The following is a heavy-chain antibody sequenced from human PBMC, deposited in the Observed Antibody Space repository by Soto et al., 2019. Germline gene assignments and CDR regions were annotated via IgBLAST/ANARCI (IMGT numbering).Heavy chain of an antibody. V-gene: IGHV3-48*02. CDR2: ISSSSSTI. D-gene: IGHD3-22*01. J-gene: IGHJ4*02. CDR3: SVAGGGGYYDSSGYYFTKYYFDY. CDR1: GFTFSSYS. Sequence: GGSLRLSCAASGFTFSSYSMNWVRQAPGKGLEWVSYISSSSSTIYYADSVKGRFTISRDNAKNSLYLQMNSLRDEDTAVYYCSVAGGGGYYDSSGYYFTKYYFDYWGQGTLVTVSS.